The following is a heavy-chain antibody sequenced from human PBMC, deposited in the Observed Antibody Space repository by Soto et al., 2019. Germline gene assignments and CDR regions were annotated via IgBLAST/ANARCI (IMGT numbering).Heavy chain of an antibody. CDR3: ASLVDYYDSSGQAPYYYYGMDV. D-gene: IGHD3-22*01. CDR1: GGTFSSYA. CDR2: IIPIFGTA. V-gene: IGHV1-69*13. J-gene: IGHJ6*01. Sequence: SVKVSCKASGGTFSSYAISWVRQAPGQGLEWMGGIIPIFGTANYAQKFQGRVTITADESTSTAYMELSSLRSEDTAVYYCASLVDYYDSSGQAPYYYYGMDVSGQGTTVTVSS.